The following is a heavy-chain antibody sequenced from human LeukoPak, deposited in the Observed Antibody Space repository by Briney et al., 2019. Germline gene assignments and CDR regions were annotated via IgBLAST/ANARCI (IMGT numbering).Heavy chain of an antibody. CDR2: ISYDGSNK. V-gene: IGHV3-30-3*01. CDR1: GFTFSDYW. D-gene: IGHD3-9*01. J-gene: IGHJ4*02. CDR3: ARVGLSTYWLYGYFDY. Sequence: PGGSLRLSCAASGFTFSDYWMSWVRQAPGKGLEWVTVISYDGSNKHYADSVKGRFTISRDNSKNMLYLQMNSLRAEDTAVYYCARVGLSTYWLYGYFDYWGQGTLVTVSS.